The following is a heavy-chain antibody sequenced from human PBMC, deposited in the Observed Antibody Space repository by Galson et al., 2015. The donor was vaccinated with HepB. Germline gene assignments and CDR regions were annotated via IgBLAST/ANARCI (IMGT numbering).Heavy chain of an antibody. CDR1: GFTFSSYA. CDR3: ARDYASSWYFNHYYGMDV. Sequence: SLRLSCAASGFTFSSYAMHWVRQAPGKGLEWVAVISYDGSNKYYADSEKGRFTISRDNSKNTLYLQMNSLTAEDTAVYYCARDYASSWYFNHYYGMDVWGQGTTVTVSS. J-gene: IGHJ6*02. V-gene: IGHV3-30*04. CDR2: ISYDGSNK. D-gene: IGHD6-13*01.